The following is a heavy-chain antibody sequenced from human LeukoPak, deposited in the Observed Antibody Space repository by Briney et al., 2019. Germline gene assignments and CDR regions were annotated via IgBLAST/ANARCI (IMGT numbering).Heavy chain of an antibody. J-gene: IGHJ4*02. CDR3: ATGHRRGYPGH. CDR2: INHSGST. V-gene: IGHV4-34*01. D-gene: IGHD5-12*01. Sequence: SETLSLTCAVYGGSFSDYYWSWIRQPPGKGLEWIGEINHSGSTTYNPSLKSRVTISLDTSKNQFSLKLSSVTAADTAVYYCATGHRRGYPGHWGQGTLVTVSS. CDR1: GGSFSDYY.